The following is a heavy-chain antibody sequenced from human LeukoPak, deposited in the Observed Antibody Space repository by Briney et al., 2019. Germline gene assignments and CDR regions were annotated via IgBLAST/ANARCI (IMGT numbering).Heavy chain of an antibody. CDR3: AKGLGFYYYDSSGSDY. D-gene: IGHD3-22*01. J-gene: IGHJ4*02. CDR2: ISWDGGST. CDR1: GFTFDDYT. Sequence: GGSLRLSCAASGFTFDDYTMHWVRQAPGKGLEWVSLISWDGGSTYYADSVKGRFTISRDNSKNSLYLQMNSLRTEDTAVYYCAKGLGFYYYDSSGSDYWGQGTLVTVSS. V-gene: IGHV3-43*01.